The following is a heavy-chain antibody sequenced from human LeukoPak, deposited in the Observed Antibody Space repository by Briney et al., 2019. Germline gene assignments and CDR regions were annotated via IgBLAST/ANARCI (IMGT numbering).Heavy chain of an antibody. CDR3: ARQSPYCSSTSCYDRDYYYFYMDV. CDR2: IHYSETT. CDR1: GGSISSSSNY. Sequence: SETLSLTCTVSGGSISSSSNYWRWIRQPPGKGLEWIGSIHYSETTYDNPALKSRVIISVDTSKNEFSLKLTSVTAADTAVYYCARQSPYCSSTSCYDRDYYYFYMDVWGKGTTVTVSS. D-gene: IGHD2-2*01. V-gene: IGHV4-39*01. J-gene: IGHJ6*03.